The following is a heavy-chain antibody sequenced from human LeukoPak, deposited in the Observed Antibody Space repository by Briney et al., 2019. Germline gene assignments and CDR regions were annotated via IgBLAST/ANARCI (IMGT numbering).Heavy chain of an antibody. V-gene: IGHV4-31*03. CDR1: GGSISSGGYY. D-gene: IGHD3-22*01. CDR3: ARDRPKYYYESSDYYQHDAFDV. CDR2: IYYRGST. J-gene: IGHJ3*01. Sequence: TLSLPCPVSGGSISSGGYYWHWIRQYPGKGLEWIGNIYYRGSTYNNPSLKSRVSITLDTSKNQFSLKLSSVIAADTAVYYCARDRPKYYYESSDYYQHDAFDVWGQGTMVTVSS.